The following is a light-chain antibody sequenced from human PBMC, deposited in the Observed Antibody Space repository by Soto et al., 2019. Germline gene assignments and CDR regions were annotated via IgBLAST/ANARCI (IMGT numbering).Light chain of an antibody. CDR2: DVT. CDR1: SSDVGGYNY. Sequence: QSALTQPASVSGSPGQSIAISCTGSSSDVGGYNYVSWYQHHPGKAPKLMIYDVTNRPSGVSDRFSGSKSGNTASLTIAGIQAEDEADYYCSSYTSTSTYVFGTGTKLTVL. CDR3: SSYTSTSTYV. V-gene: IGLV2-14*03. J-gene: IGLJ1*01.